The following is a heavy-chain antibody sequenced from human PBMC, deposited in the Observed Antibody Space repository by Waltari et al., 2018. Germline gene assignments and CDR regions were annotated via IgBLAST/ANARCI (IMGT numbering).Heavy chain of an antibody. CDR2: ISYDGSQK. J-gene: IGHJ4*02. Sequence: QVHVVQSGGGVVQPGRSVDVSCAVFGFAFNSYAMPWVRRAPGRGLEWLAVISYDGSQKFYADSVKGRFTISRDNDKNTVSLHMNSLRHDDTALYYCTTWAGRSTQYWGQGVSSDHWGQGTQVTVSS. CDR1: GFAFNSYA. D-gene: IGHD2-15*01. CDR3: TTWAGRSTQYWGQGVSSDH. V-gene: IGHV3-30*01.